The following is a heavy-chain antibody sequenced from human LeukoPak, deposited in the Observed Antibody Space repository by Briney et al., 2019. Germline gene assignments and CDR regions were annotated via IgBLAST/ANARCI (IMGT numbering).Heavy chain of an antibody. CDR2: ISAYNGNT. J-gene: IGHJ4*02. CDR3: ARGTKSGLGESSIGY. D-gene: IGHD3-16*01. Sequence: GASVKVSCKASGYTFTSYGISWVRQAPGQGLEWMGWISAYNGNTNYAQKLQGRVTMTTDTSTSTAYMELRSLRSDDTAVYYCARGTKSGLGESSIGYWGQGTLVAVSS. V-gene: IGHV1-18*01. CDR1: GYTFTSYG.